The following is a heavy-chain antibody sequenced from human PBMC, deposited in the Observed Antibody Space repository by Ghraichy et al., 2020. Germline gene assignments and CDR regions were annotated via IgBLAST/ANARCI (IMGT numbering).Heavy chain of an antibody. D-gene: IGHD3-16*01. CDR2: VSGGSVNI. V-gene: IGHV3-23*01. J-gene: IGHJ3*01. CDR3: AKAAVGGAFDF. Sequence: GGSLRLSCEASGFTFSSYAMTWVRQSPGRGLEWVAAVSGGSVNIDYADSVKGRFTISRDNSKNRVFLHRNSLRDDDTAVYYCAKAAVGGAFDFLAQGTLVTVSS. CDR1: GFTFSSYA.